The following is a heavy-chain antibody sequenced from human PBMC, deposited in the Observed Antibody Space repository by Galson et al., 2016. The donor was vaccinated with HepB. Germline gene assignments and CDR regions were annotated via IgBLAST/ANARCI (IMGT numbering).Heavy chain of an antibody. Sequence: SETLSLTCTVSGGSITNYFWTWTRQPPGEGLQWIGYISYSGYTNYNPPLEGRVTISRDTSNNQFYLKLTSVTAADTAVYYCARCNISGRYFDFPLFDYWGQGTLLTVSS. CDR1: GGSITNYF. D-gene: IGHD3-9*01. J-gene: IGHJ4*02. CDR2: ISYSGYT. V-gene: IGHV4-59*08. CDR3: ARCNISGRYFDFPLFDY.